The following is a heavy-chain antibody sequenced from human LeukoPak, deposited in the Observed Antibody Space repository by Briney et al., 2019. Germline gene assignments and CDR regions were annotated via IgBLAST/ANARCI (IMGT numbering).Heavy chain of an antibody. D-gene: IGHD6-19*01. CDR3: ATKQWLVRGWFDP. V-gene: IGHV3-23*01. CDR2: ISGSGGTT. J-gene: IGHJ5*02. CDR1: GFTFNNYA. Sequence: SGGSLRLSCAASGFTFNNYAMNWVRQAPGKGLEWVSVISGSGGTTYYADSVKGRFTISRDNSKNTLYLQMNSLTAEDTALYYCATKQWLVRGWFDPWGQGTLVTVSS.